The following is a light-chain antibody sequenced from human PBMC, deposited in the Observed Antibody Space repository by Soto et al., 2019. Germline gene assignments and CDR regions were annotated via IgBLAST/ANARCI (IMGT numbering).Light chain of an antibody. J-gene: IGLJ1*01. Sequence: QSVLTQPASVSGPPGQSITISCTGTSSDVGGYNYVSWYQQHPGKAPKLMIYDVSNRPSGVSNRFSGSKSGNTASLTISGLQAEDEADYYCSSYTSSSTHNYVFGTGTKVTVL. CDR1: SSDVGGYNY. CDR3: SSYTSSSTHNYV. V-gene: IGLV2-14*01. CDR2: DVS.